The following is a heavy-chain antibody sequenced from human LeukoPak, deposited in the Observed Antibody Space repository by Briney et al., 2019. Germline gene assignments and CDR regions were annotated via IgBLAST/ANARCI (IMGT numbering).Heavy chain of an antibody. CDR2: INHSGST. CDR1: GGSFSGYY. CDR3: ARGWDSSGYHFDY. V-gene: IGHV4-34*01. J-gene: IGHJ4*02. D-gene: IGHD3-22*01. Sequence: SETLSLTCTVYGGSFSGYYWSWIRQPPGKGLEWIGEINHSGSTNYNPSLKSRVTISVDTSKNQFSLKLSSVTAADTAVYYCARGWDSSGYHFDYWGQGTLVTVSS.